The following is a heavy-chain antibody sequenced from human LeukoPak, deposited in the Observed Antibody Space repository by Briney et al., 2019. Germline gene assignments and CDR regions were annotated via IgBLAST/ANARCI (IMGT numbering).Heavy chain of an antibody. CDR3: ARSNWFDP. CDR1: GASISSSYW. CDR2: IYHSGST. J-gene: IGHJ5*02. Sequence: PSETLSLTCTVSGASISSSYWWTWVRQPPGKGLEWIGEIYHSGSTHYSPSLKSRVTISVDKSKNQFSLKLSSVTAADTAVYYCARSNWFDPWGQGTLVTVSS. V-gene: IGHV4-4*02.